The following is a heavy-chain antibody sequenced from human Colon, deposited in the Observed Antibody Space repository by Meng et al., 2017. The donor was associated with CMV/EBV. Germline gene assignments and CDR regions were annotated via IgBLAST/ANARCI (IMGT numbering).Heavy chain of an antibody. D-gene: IGHD2-15*01. J-gene: IGHJ4*02. CDR3: ARDRGLVVSRPDY. CDR1: GFTFSGYA. CDR2: ISYDRSNR. Sequence: GESLKISCAASGFTFSGYAMHWVRQAPGKGLEWVAVISYDRSNRNYADSVKGRFTISRDNSKNTLYLQMNSLRTDDTAVYYCARDRGLVVSRPDYWGQGTLVTVSS. V-gene: IGHV3-30*04.